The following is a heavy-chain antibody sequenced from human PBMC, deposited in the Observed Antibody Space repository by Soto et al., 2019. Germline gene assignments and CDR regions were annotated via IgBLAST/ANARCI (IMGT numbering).Heavy chain of an antibody. CDR1: GFTLSDDY. J-gene: IGHJ4*02. CDR3: ARWLSGWGD. Sequence: PGGSLRLSCAASGFTLSDDYMDWVRQAPGKGLEWVARSRNRVNGYTTEYAASVKGRFTISRDDSKNSLYLQMNSLRTEDTAVYYCARWLSGWGDWGQGTLVTVSS. D-gene: IGHD3-16*01. CDR2: SRNRVNGYTT. V-gene: IGHV3-72*01.